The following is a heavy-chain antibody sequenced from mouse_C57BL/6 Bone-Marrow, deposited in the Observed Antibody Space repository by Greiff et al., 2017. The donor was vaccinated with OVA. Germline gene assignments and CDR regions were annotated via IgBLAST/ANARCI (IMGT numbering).Heavy chain of an antibody. D-gene: IGHD2-4*01. Sequence: QVQLQQPGAELVKPGASVKLSCKASGYTFTSYWMHWVKQRPGRGLEWIGRIDPNSGGTKYNEKFKSKATLTVDTPSSTAYMQLSSLTSADSAVYYCASEGSPIYYDDDGWYFDVWGTGTTVTVSS. CDR1: GYTFTSYW. CDR2: IDPNSGGT. CDR3: ASEGSPIYYDDDGWYFDV. V-gene: IGHV1-72*01. J-gene: IGHJ1*03.